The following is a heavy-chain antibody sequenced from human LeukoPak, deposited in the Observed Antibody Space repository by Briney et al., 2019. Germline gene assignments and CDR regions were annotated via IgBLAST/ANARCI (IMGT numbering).Heavy chain of an antibody. D-gene: IGHD3-3*01. CDR1: GGSFSGYY. CDR3: ASGYDFLDAFDI. Sequence: SETLSLTCAVYGGSFSGYYWSWIRQPPGKGLEWIGEINHSGSTNYNPSLKSRVTISVDTSGNQFSLKLSSVTAADTAVYYCASGYDFLDAFDIWGQGTMVTVSS. CDR2: INHSGST. J-gene: IGHJ3*02. V-gene: IGHV4-34*01.